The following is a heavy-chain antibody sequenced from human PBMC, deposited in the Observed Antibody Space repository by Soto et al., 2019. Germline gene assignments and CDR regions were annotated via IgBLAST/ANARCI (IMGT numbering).Heavy chain of an antibody. CDR3: ARPTNVLMVYDEAGYFDL. J-gene: IGHJ2*01. CDR1: GYTFTSYG. CDR2: ISAYNGNT. V-gene: IGHV1-18*04. D-gene: IGHD2-8*01. Sequence: QVQLVQSGAEVKKPGASVKVSCKASGYTFTSYGISWVRQAPGQGLEWMGWISAYNGNTNYAQKLQGRVTMTPDTSTSTAYMELRSLRSDDTAVYYCARPTNVLMVYDEAGYFDLWGRGTLVTVSS.